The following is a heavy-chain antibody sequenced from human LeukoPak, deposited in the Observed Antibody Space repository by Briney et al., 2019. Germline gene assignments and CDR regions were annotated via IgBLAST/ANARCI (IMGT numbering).Heavy chain of an antibody. J-gene: IGHJ6*03. Sequence: SETLSLTCTVSGGSISSYYWSWLRQPPGKGLEWIGYIYYSGSTNYNPSLKSRVTISVDTSKNQFSLKLSSVTAADTAVYYCARDYYYYYMDVWGKGTTVTVSS. V-gene: IGHV4-59*01. CDR2: IYYSGST. CDR3: ARDYYYYYMDV. CDR1: GGSISSYY.